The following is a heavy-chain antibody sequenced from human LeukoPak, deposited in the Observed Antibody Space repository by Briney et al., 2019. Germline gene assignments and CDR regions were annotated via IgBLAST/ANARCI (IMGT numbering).Heavy chain of an antibody. CDR3: AKDLHYYDSSGYSQPPYYYYGMDV. D-gene: IGHD3-22*01. CDR2: ISYDGSNK. CDR1: GFTFSSYG. J-gene: IGHJ6*02. V-gene: IGHV3-30*18. Sequence: GGSLRLSCAASGFTFSSYGMHWVRQAPGKGLEWVAVISYDGSNKYYADSVKGRFTISRDNSKNTLYLQMNSLRAEDTAVYYCAKDLHYYDSSGYSQPPYYYYGMDVWGQGTTVTVSS.